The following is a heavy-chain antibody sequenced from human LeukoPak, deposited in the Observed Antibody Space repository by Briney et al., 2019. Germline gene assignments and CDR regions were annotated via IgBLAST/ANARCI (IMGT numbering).Heavy chain of an antibody. CDR1: GASISNSGYA. V-gene: IGHV4-39*01. J-gene: IGHJ4*02. Sequence: PSELLSLTCTVPGASISNSGYARAWIRQPPGKGLEWIGTRTHSGTTPYNPSPSLKSRVTISADTSKNKYFLQLTSVTAADTAVYYCARLAGVDYTDPNSFFDYWGQGTLVNDSS. D-gene: IGHD4-11*01. CDR3: ARLAGVDYTDPNSFFDY. CDR2: RTHSGTT.